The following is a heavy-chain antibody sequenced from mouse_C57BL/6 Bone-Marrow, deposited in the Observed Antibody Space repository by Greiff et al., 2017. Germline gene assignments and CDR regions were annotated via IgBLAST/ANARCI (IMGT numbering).Heavy chain of an antibody. J-gene: IGHJ2*01. CDR1: GYAFSSSW. D-gene: IGHD1-1*01. Sequence: QVQLQQSGPELVKPGASVKISCKASGYAFSSSWMNWVKQRPGKGLEWIGRIYPGDGDTNYNGKFKGKATLTADKSSSTAYMQRSSLTSEDSAVYCCATPITTVGGYFDYWGQGTTLTVSS. CDR3: ATPITTVGGYFDY. V-gene: IGHV1-82*01. CDR2: IYPGDGDT.